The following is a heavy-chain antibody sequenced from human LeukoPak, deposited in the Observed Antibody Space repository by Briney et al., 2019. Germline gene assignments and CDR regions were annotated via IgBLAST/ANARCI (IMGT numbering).Heavy chain of an antibody. CDR1: GFTFSSYS. CDR2: ISSTSSYI. D-gene: IGHD6-19*01. CDR3: ARDLGGYDSSGWYDFYYFDY. Sequence: PGGSLRLSCAASGFTFSSYSMNWVRQAPGKGLEWVSSISSTSSYIYYADSVKGRFTISRDNAKNSLYLQMNSLSAEDTAVYYCARDLGGYDSSGWYDFYYFDYWGQGTLVTVSS. J-gene: IGHJ4*02. V-gene: IGHV3-21*01.